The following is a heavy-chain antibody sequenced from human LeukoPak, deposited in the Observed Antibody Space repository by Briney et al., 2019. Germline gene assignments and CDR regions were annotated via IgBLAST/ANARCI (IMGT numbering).Heavy chain of an antibody. CDR3: ARGKGRAMVRGVITNWFDP. D-gene: IGHD3-10*01. J-gene: IGHJ5*02. V-gene: IGHV4-34*01. CDR1: GGSFSGYY. Sequence: SETLSLTCAVYGGSFSGYYWSWIRQPPGKGLEWIGEINHSGSTNYNPSLKSRVTISVDTSKNQFSLKLSSVTAADTAVYYCARGKGRAMVRGVITNWFDPWGQGTLVTVSS. CDR2: INHSGST.